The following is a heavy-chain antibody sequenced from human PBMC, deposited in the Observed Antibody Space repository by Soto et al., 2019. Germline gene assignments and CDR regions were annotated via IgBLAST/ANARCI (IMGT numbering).Heavy chain of an antibody. Sequence: PSETLSLTCTVSGDSISGSYCSWIRRPPGKGLEWLGYVYYSGTTDYNPSLKSRVTISLDTSKNQFSLRLNSVTAADTAVYYCARGAYGEYFDNWGQGTLVTVSS. J-gene: IGHJ4*02. V-gene: IGHV4-59*01. CDR2: VYYSGTT. CDR3: ARGAYGEYFDN. CDR1: GDSISGSY. D-gene: IGHD4-17*01.